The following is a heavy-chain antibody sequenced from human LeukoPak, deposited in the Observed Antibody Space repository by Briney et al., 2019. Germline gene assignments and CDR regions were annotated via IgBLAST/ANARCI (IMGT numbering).Heavy chain of an antibody. J-gene: IGHJ4*02. CDR3: AKARGSGYAEYYFDY. Sequence: GGSLRLSCAASGFTFSSYSMNWVRQAPGKGLEWVSYISSSSSTIYYADSVKGRFTISRDNSKNTLYPQMKSLRAEDTAVYFCAKARGSGYAEYYFDYWGQGTLVTVSS. CDR1: GFTFSSYS. D-gene: IGHD5-12*01. CDR2: ISSSSSTI. V-gene: IGHV3-48*01.